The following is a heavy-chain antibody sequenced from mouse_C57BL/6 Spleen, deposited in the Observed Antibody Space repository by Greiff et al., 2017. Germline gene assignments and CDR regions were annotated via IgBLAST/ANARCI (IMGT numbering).Heavy chain of an antibody. J-gene: IGHJ4*01. V-gene: IGHV1-59*01. CDR2: IDPSDSYT. CDR3: ARWYYGTPYAMDY. Sequence: VKLQESGAELVRPGTSVKLSCKASGYTFTSYWMHWVKQRPGQGLEWIGVIDPSDSYTNYNQKFKGKATLTVDTSSSTAYMQLSSLTSEDSAVYYCARWYYGTPYAMDYWGQGTSVTVSS. CDR1: GYTFTSYW. D-gene: IGHD1-1*01.